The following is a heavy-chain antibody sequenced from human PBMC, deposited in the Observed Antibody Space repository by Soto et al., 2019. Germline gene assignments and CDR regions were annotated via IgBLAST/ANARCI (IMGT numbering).Heavy chain of an antibody. D-gene: IGHD6-6*01. CDR2: IRSKANSYAT. Sequence: PGGSLRLSCAASGFTFSGSAMHWVRQASGKGLEWVGRIRSKANSYATAYAASVKGRFTISRDDSKNTAYLQMNSLKTEDTAVYYCTRLSGPAEGTAARPFYYYGMDVWGQGTTVTVSS. J-gene: IGHJ6*02. CDR3: TRLSGPAEGTAARPFYYYGMDV. V-gene: IGHV3-73*01. CDR1: GFTFSGSA.